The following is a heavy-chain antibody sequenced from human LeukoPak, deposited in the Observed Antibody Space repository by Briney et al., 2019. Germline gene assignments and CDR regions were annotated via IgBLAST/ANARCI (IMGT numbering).Heavy chain of an antibody. CDR1: VASISSGSYY. D-gene: IGHD3-22*01. V-gene: IGHV4-61*02. CDR2: IYSSAST. Sequence: SQTLSLTCTVSVASISSGSYYGSWIRQPAGQGLELSGRIYSSASTSYTPSLKSRVTILVDTSKSQFFLRLRSVIAADTAVYYCARGGSSGSLRYYGMDVWGQGTTVTVSS. J-gene: IGHJ6*02. CDR3: ARGGSSGSLRYYGMDV.